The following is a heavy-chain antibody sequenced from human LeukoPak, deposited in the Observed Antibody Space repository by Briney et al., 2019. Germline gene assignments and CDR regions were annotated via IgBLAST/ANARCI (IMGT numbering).Heavy chain of an antibody. CDR1: GYTFTGYY. J-gene: IGHJ4*02. CDR3: ARAITMVRGAPSY. V-gene: IGHV1-8*02. CDR2: TNPNSGNT. D-gene: IGHD3-10*01. Sequence: ASVKVSCKASGYTFTGYYMHWVRQAPGQGLEWMGWTNPNSGNTGYAQKFQGRVTMTRNTPISTAYMELSSLRSEDTAVYYCARAITMVRGAPSYWGQGTLVTVSS.